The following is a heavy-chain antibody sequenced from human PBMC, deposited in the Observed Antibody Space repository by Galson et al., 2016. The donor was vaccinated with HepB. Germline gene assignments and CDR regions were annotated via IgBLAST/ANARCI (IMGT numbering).Heavy chain of an antibody. Sequence: SVKVSCKASGYTFASYGISWVRQAPGQGLEWMGWISAYNGNTNYAQELPGRVTMTTDTSTSTAYMELRSLRSDDTAVYYCARDWLVAVFDYWGQGTLVTVSS. CDR1: GYTFASYG. D-gene: IGHD6-19*01. V-gene: IGHV1-18*01. J-gene: IGHJ4*02. CDR2: ISAYNGNT. CDR3: ARDWLVAVFDY.